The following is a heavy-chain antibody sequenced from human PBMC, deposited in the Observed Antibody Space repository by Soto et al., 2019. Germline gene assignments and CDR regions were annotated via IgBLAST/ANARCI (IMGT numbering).Heavy chain of an antibody. CDR3: AAVPSPYCSGGSCYAIYYYYYGMDV. CDR2: IVVGSGNT. V-gene: IGHV1-58*02. J-gene: IGHJ6*02. D-gene: IGHD2-15*01. Sequence: SVKVSCKASGFTFTSSAMQWVRQARGQRLEWIGWIVVGSGNTNYAQKFQERVTITRDMSTSTAYMELSSLRSEDTAVYYCAAVPSPYCSGGSCYAIYYYYYGMDVWGQGTTVTVSS. CDR1: GFTFTSSA.